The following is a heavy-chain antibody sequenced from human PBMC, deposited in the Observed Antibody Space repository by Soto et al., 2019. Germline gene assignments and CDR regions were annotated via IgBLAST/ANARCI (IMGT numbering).Heavy chain of an antibody. D-gene: IGHD3-10*01. J-gene: IGHJ3*01. V-gene: IGHV5-51*01. CDR3: ARRRGLATYYMDDASDL. Sequence: PGESLKISCKGSGYTFTRHWIGWVRQMPGKGLEWMGIIYSGDSDTRYSPSFQGQVTISADKSISTAYLQWNSLKASDTAMYYCARRRGLATYYMDDASDLWGQGTMVTVSS. CDR1: GYTFTRHW. CDR2: IYSGDSDT.